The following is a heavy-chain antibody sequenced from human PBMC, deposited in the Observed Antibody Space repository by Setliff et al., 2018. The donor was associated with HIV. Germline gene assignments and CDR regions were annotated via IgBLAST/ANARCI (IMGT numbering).Heavy chain of an antibody. V-gene: IGHV4-59*01. CDR1: GGSFSGYY. Sequence: LSLTCSVSGGSFSGYYWSWIRQPPGKGLEWIGYIYIYNSGSTNYNPSLTSRVTISVDTSRNQFSLKLTSVTAADTAIYYCARGVNFDYWGQGTQGTVSS. D-gene: IGHD3-3*01. J-gene: IGHJ4*02. CDR2: IYIYNSGST. CDR3: ARGVNFDY.